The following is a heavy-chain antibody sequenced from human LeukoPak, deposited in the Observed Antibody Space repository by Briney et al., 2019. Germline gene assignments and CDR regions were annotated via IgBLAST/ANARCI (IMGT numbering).Heavy chain of an antibody. CDR2: ISSSGYTI. V-gene: IGHV3-48*03. CDR3: VRDGQYSGSYNWFDP. CDR1: GFTFSSHE. J-gene: IGHJ5*02. Sequence: PGGSLRLSCAASGFTFSSHEMNWVRQSPGKGLEWVSYISSSGYTIYYADFVARRFTISRDNAKNSLYLQMNSLRAEDTAVYYCVRDGQYSGSYNWFDPWGQGTLVTVSS. D-gene: IGHD1-26*01.